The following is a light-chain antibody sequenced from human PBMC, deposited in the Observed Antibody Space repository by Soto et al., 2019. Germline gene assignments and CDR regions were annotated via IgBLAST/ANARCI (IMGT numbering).Light chain of an antibody. CDR2: DAS. J-gene: IGKJ1*01. V-gene: IGKV1-5*01. CDR3: QQYNSYWT. CDR1: QSISSW. Sequence: DIQTTHSPSTLSASVGDRVTITCRASQSISSWLAWYQQKPGKAPKLLIYDASSLESGVPSRFSGSGSGTEFTLTISSLQPDDVATYYCQQYNSYWTFGQGTKVDIK.